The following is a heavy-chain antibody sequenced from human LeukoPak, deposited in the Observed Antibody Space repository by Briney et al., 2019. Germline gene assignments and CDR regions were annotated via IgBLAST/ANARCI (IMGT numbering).Heavy chain of an antibody. Sequence: SGPTLVNPTQTLTLTCSFSGFSLSTSGVGVGWIRQPPGKALEGLALIYWDDDERYRPSLKSRLTITKDTPRNQVVLTMTNMDPVDTATYYCAHRPAMVTTKEFYYFDYWGQGTLVTVSS. J-gene: IGHJ4*02. CDR1: GFSLSTSGVG. V-gene: IGHV2-5*02. CDR3: AHRPAMVTTKEFYYFDY. CDR2: IYWDDDE. D-gene: IGHD4-17*01.